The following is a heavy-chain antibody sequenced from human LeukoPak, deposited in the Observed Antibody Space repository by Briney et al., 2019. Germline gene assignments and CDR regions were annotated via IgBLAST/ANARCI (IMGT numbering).Heavy chain of an antibody. CDR2: MNPNSGNT. CDR3: ARVWQWLSYPPPHYYYMDV. CDR1: GYTFTSYD. V-gene: IGHV1-8*01. D-gene: IGHD6-19*01. J-gene: IGHJ6*03. Sequence: ASVKVSCKASGYTFTSYDINWVRQATGQGLEWMGWMNPNSGNTGYAQKFQGRVTMTRNTSISTAYMELSSLRSEDTAAYYCARVWQWLSYPPPHYYYMDVWGKGTTVTVSS.